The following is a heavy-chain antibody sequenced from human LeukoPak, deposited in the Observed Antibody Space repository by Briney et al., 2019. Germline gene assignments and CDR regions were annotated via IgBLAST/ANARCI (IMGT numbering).Heavy chain of an antibody. CDR3: ARDRGWYRM. Sequence: TSETLSLTCTVSGVSISGDHWSWIRQPPGKGQEWIGYIFYSGSTNYNPSLKSRVTISVDTSKNQFSLKLSSVTAADTAVYYCARDRGWYRMWGQGTLVTVSS. CDR2: IFYSGST. D-gene: IGHD6-19*01. J-gene: IGHJ4*02. V-gene: IGHV4-59*01. CDR1: GVSISGDH.